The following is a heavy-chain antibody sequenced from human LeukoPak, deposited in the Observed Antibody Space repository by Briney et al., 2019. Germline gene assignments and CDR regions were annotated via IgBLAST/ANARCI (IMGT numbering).Heavy chain of an antibody. D-gene: IGHD6-13*01. Sequence: GGSLRLSCGASGLTFSRYAMSWVRQAPGKGLEWVSAISGSGGSKYYADSVKGRFTISRDNSKNTLYLQMNSLRAEDTAVYYCAKVDSSSWYYFDYWGQGTLVTVSS. V-gene: IGHV3-23*01. CDR1: GLTFSRYA. CDR2: ISGSGGSK. CDR3: AKVDSSSWYYFDY. J-gene: IGHJ4*02.